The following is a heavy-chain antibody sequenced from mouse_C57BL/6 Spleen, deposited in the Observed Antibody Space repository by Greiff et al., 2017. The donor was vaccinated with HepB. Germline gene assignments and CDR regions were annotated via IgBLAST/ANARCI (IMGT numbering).Heavy chain of an antibody. J-gene: IGHJ3*01. Sequence: QVQLQQSGAELARPGASVKLSCKASGYTFTSYGISWVKQRTGQGLEWIGEIYPRSGNTYYNGKFKGKATLTADKSSSTAYMELRSLTSEDSAVYFCADYGNYVRAYWGQGTLVTVSA. D-gene: IGHD2-1*01. V-gene: IGHV1-81*01. CDR2: IYPRSGNT. CDR3: ADYGNYVRAY. CDR1: GYTFTSYG.